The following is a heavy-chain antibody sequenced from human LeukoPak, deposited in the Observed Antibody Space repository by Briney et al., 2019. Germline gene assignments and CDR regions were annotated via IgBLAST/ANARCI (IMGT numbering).Heavy chain of an antibody. CDR3: ARLKASLVVVIKDAFDI. CDR2: INPNSGGT. J-gene: IGHJ3*02. CDR1: GYTFTGYY. D-gene: IGHD3-22*01. V-gene: IGHV1-2*02. Sequence: ASVKVSCKASGYTFTGYYMHWVRQAPGQGLKWMGWINPNSGGTNYAQKFQGRVTMTRDTSISTAYMELSRLRSDDTAVYYCARLKASLVVVIKDAFDIWGQGTMVTVSS.